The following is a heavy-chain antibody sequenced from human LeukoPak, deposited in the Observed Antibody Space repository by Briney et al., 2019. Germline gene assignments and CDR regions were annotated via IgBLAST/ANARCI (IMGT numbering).Heavy chain of an antibody. Sequence: SETLSLTCAVYGGSFSGYYWSWLRQPPGKGLEWLGEINHSGSTNYNPSLKSRVTISVDTSKNQFSLKLSSVTAADTAVYYCASTSPNFGGPCYFDYWGQGTLVTVSS. CDR1: GGSFSGYY. CDR2: INHSGST. D-gene: IGHD3-16*01. J-gene: IGHJ4*02. V-gene: IGHV4-34*01. CDR3: ASTSPNFGGPCYFDY.